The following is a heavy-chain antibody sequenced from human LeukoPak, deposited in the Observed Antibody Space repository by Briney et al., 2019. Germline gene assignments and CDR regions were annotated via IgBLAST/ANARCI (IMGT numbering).Heavy chain of an antibody. CDR1: GYSISSGYY. D-gene: IGHD4-17*01. CDR3: ARLVTEYGDYATYYYYYMDV. Sequence: SETLSLTCTVSGYSISSGYYWGWIRQPPGKGLEWIGRVYTSGSTNYNPSLKSRVTISLGTSKNQFSLKLSSVTAADTAVYYCARLVTEYGDYATYYYYYMDVWGKGTTVTISS. CDR2: VYTSGST. J-gene: IGHJ6*03. V-gene: IGHV4-38-2*02.